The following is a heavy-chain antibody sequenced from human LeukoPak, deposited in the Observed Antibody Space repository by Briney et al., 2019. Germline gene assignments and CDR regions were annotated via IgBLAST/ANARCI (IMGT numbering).Heavy chain of an antibody. CDR2: IIPIFGTA. D-gene: IGHD4-17*01. Sequence: EASVKVSCKASGGTFSSYAISWVRQAPGQGLEWMGGIIPIFGTANYAQKFQGRGTITTDESTSTAYMELSSLRSEDTAVYYCARTNDYGDYALLFWGQGTLVTVSS. CDR1: GGTFSSYA. V-gene: IGHV1-69*05. J-gene: IGHJ4*02. CDR3: ARTNDYGDYALLF.